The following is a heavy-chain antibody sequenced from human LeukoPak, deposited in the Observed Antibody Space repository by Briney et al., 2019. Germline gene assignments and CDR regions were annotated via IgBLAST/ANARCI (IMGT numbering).Heavy chain of an antibody. CDR2: IRYDGSNK. CDR3: AKDGGQGADY. V-gene: IGHV3-30*02. Sequence: QPGGSLRLSCAASGFTFSSYAMHWVRQAPGKGLEWVTFIRYDGSNKYYADSVKGRFTISRDNSKNTLYLQMNSLRAEDMAVYYCAKDGGQGADYWGQGTLVSVSS. J-gene: IGHJ4*02. D-gene: IGHD3-16*01. CDR1: GFTFSSYA.